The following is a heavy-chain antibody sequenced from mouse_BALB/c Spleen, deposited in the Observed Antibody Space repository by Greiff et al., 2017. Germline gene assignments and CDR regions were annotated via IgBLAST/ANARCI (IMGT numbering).Heavy chain of an antibody. J-gene: IGHJ4*01. V-gene: IGHV5-6*01. CDR3: ARHLTGTMDY. CDR2: ISSGGSYT. CDR1: GFTFSSYG. Sequence: EVQLQESGGDLVKPGGSLKLSCAASGFTFSSYGMSWVRQTPDKRLEWVATISSGGSYTYYPDSVKGRFTISRDNAKNTLYLQMSSLKSEDTAMYYCARHLTGTMDYWGQGTSVTVSS. D-gene: IGHD4-1*01.